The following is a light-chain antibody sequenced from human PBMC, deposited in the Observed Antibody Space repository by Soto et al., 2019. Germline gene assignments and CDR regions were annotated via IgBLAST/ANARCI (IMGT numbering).Light chain of an antibody. J-gene: IGKJ1*01. V-gene: IGKV3-15*01. CDR3: QQYDNWTWT. CDR1: QSVSSN. CDR2: GAS. Sequence: EIVMTQSPATLSVSPGERATLSCRASQSVSSNLAWYQQKPGQAPRLLIYGASTRATGIPARFSGSGSGTEFTLTINSLQYEDFAVYYCQQYDNWTWTFGQGTKLHTK.